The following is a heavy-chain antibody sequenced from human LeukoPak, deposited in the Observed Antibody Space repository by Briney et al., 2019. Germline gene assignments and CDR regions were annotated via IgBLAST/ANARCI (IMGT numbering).Heavy chain of an antibody. CDR3: TRKLSGSGNWFDP. Sequence: SQTLSLTCAVSGDSISSGGYSWSWIRQPPGKGLEWIGYIYHSGSIYYNPSLKSRVTISVDRSKNQFSLKLSSVTAADTAVYYCTRKLSGSGNWFDPWGQGTLVTVSS. D-gene: IGHD3-10*01. CDR2: IYHSGSI. V-gene: IGHV4-30-2*01. CDR1: GDSISSGGYS. J-gene: IGHJ5*02.